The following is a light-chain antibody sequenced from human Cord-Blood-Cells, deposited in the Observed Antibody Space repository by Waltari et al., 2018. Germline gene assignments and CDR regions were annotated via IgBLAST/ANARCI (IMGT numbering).Light chain of an antibody. V-gene: IGLV2-23*01. Sequence: QSALTQPASVSGSPGQSITISCTGPSSDVGSYNLFSWYQQHPGKAPKLMIYERSKRPSGVSNRFSGSKSGNTASLTISGLQAEDEADYYCCSYAGSSTWVFGGGTKLTVL. J-gene: IGLJ3*02. CDR1: SSDVGSYNL. CDR2: ERS. CDR3: CSYAGSSTWV.